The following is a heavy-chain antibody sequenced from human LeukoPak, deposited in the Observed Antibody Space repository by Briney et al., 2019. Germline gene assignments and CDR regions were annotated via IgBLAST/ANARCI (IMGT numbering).Heavy chain of an antibody. D-gene: IGHD3-9*01. CDR2: ISSSSSYI. CDR3: AREAYDILTGCPD. CDR1: GFTFSSYA. V-gene: IGHV3-21*01. Sequence: PGGSLRLSCAASGFTFSSYAMSWVRQAPGKGLEWVSSISSSSSYIYYADSVKGRFTISRDNAKNSLYLQMNSLRAEDTAVYYCAREAYDILTGCPDWGQGTLVTVSS. J-gene: IGHJ4*02.